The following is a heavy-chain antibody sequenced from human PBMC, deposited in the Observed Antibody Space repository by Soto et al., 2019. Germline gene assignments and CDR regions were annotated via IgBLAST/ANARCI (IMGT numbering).Heavy chain of an antibody. J-gene: IGHJ5*02. CDR2: SHHSGSA. CDR3: ARTANWLDP. V-gene: IGHV4-39*01. Sequence: QLHLQESGPGLVKASETLSLTCTVSGGSISSSSYHWGWIRQPPGKGLEWIGNSHHSGSAYHNPSLKSRVTISVGTSKNQVSLKLSSVTAADTAVYYCARTANWLDPWGQGTLVTVSS. CDR1: GGSISSSSYH.